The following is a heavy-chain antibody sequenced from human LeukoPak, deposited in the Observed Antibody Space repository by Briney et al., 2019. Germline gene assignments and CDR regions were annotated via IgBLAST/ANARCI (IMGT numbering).Heavy chain of an antibody. J-gene: IGHJ4*02. CDR2: IKSKTYGGTT. CDR1: GFTFHSAW. V-gene: IGHV3-15*01. CDR3: TTLGLSGYYDNSGYYYFDY. D-gene: IGHD3-22*01. Sequence: GGSLRLSCAASGFTFHSAWMSWVRQAPGKGLEWVGRIKSKTYGGTTEYAAPVKGRFTFSRGDSKNTLYLQMNSLKTEDTAMYFCTTLGLSGYYDNSGYYYFDYWGQGTLVTVSS.